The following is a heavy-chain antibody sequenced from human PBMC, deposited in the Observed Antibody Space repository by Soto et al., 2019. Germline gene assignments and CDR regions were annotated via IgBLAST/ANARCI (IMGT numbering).Heavy chain of an antibody. CDR2: RYYSEST. Sequence: SETLSLTCTFSCGSITTGGYYWSWIRQLPGKGLEWIGHRYYSESTYYNPSLKSRVSISLDTSKNQFSLKLSFVTAADTAMYYCARTKCSGGSCYSWSLDYWGQGTPVT. CDR1: CGSITTGGYY. CDR3: ARTKCSGGSCYSWSLDY. D-gene: IGHD2-15*01. J-gene: IGHJ4*02. V-gene: IGHV4-31*02.